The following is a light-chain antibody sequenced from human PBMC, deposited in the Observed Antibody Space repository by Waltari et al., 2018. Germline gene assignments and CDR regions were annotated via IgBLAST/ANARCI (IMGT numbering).Light chain of an antibody. Sequence: DIVMTQTPLSLPVTPGEPASISCRSSQSLLHSNGNTYLHWYLQKPGQSPRLLIYHVTNREAGVADRFSGSGSGTDFTLKISRVEPEDVGVYYCMQSTKDPTFGQGTKVEVK. CDR1: QSLLHSNGNTY. V-gene: IGKV2D-29*02. J-gene: IGKJ1*01. CDR3: MQSTKDPT. CDR2: HVT.